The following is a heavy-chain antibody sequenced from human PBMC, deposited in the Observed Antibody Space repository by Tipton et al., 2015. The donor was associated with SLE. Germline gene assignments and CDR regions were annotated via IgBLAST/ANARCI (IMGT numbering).Heavy chain of an antibody. Sequence: TLSLTCTVSGGSISSHYWSWIRQPPGKGLEWIGYIYYSGSTNYNPSLKSRVTISVDTSKNQFFLKLNSVTAADTAVYYCSRDSITMIRGVLDAFDIWGQGTMVTVSS. V-gene: IGHV4-59*11. CDR3: SRDSITMIRGVLDAFDI. J-gene: IGHJ3*02. CDR2: IYYSGST. CDR1: GGSISSHY. D-gene: IGHD3-10*01.